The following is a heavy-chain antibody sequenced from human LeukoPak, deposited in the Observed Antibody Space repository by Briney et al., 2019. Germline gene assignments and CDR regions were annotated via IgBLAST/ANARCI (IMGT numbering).Heavy chain of an antibody. CDR1: GGSISSSRSYH. Sequence: SETLSLTCTVSGGSISSSRSYHWAWIRQPPGKGLEWIGSIYYSGSTYYNPSLKSRVTISVDTSKNRFSLSLRSVTAADTAVYYCAKFGVAAGTDYWYFDLWGRGTLVTVSS. CDR2: IYYSGST. D-gene: IGHD6-19*01. J-gene: IGHJ2*01. CDR3: AKFGVAAGTDYWYFDL. V-gene: IGHV4-39*01.